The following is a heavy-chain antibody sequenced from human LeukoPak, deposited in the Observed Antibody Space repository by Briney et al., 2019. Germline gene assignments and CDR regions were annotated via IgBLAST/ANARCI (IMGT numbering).Heavy chain of an antibody. CDR3: ARGLVSSSGWFDP. D-gene: IGHD6-13*01. CDR2: INHSGST. CDR1: GGSFSGYY. Sequence: DPSETLSLTRAVYGGSFSGYYWSWIRQPPGKGLEWIGEINHSGSTNYNPSLKSRVTISVDTSKNQFSLKLSSVTAADTAVYYCARGLVSSSGWFDPWGQGTLVTVSS. V-gene: IGHV4-34*01. J-gene: IGHJ5*02.